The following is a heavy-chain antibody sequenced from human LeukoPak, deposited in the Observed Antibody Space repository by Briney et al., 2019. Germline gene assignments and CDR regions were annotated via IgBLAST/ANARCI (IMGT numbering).Heavy chain of an antibody. CDR3: AREDVVLVDAVRYYYYGMDV. CDR1: GYNFISYY. J-gene: IGHJ6*02. CDR2: INPSGGST. Sequence: ASVKVSCKASGYNFISYYMHWVRQAPGQGLEWMGIINPSGGSTSYAQKFQDRVTMTRDTSTSTVYKELSSLKSEDTAVYYCAREDVVLVDAVRYYYYGMDVWGQGTTATVSS. D-gene: IGHD2-8*01. V-gene: IGHV1-46*01.